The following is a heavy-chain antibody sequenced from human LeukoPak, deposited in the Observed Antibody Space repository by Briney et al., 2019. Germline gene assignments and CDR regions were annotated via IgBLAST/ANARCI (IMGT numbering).Heavy chain of an antibody. CDR2: INHSGST. J-gene: IGHJ4*02. V-gene: IGHV4-34*01. CDR3: ASAPGYSGYDRPEYYFDY. D-gene: IGHD5-12*01. Sequence: SETLSLTCAVYGGSFSGYYWSWIRQPPGKGLEWIGEINHSGSTNYNPSLKSRVTISVDTSKNQFSLKLSSVTAADTAAYYCASAPGYSGYDRPEYYFDYWGQGTLVTVSS. CDR1: GGSFSGYY.